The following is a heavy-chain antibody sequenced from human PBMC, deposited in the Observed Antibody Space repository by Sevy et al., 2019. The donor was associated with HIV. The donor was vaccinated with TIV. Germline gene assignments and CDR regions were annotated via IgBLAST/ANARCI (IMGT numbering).Heavy chain of an antibody. V-gene: IGHV3-48*02. CDR2: ISSSSSTI. CDR3: ARDLGSSGGSCYPDAFDI. D-gene: IGHD2-15*01. CDR1: GFTFSSYS. J-gene: IGHJ3*02. Sequence: GGSLRLSCAASGFTFSSYSMDWVRQAPGKGLEWVSYISSSSSTIYYADSVKGRFTISRDNAKNSLYLQMNSLRDEDTAVYYCARDLGSSGGSCYPDAFDIWGQGTMVTVSS.